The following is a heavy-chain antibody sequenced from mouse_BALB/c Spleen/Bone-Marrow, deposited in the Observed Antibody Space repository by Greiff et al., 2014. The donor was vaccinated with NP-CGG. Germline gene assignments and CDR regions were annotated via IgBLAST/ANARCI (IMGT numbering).Heavy chain of an antibody. CDR1: GYTITTYD. Sequence: QVQLKESGPELVKPGALVKISCKASGYTITTYDINWVKQRPGQGLEWIGWISPGDGNTNYNEKFKGKATLTADKSSSTAYMQLSSLTSENSAVYFCARGGDYHYFDYWGQGTTLTVSS. J-gene: IGHJ2*01. CDR3: ARGGDYHYFDY. V-gene: IGHV1S56*01. CDR2: ISPGDGNT. D-gene: IGHD2-4*01.